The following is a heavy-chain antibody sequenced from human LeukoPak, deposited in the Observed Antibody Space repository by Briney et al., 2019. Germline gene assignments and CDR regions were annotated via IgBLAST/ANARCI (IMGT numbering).Heavy chain of an antibody. CDR3: ASIIAEASYFQH. D-gene: IGHD6-13*01. Sequence: SETLSLTCTVSGGSITSYYWTWIRQPPGKGLEWIGYIYYSGSTNYNPSLKSRVTISLDTSKNQFSLKLSSVTAADTAVYYCASIIAEASYFQHWGHVTLVTVSS. V-gene: IGHV4-59*08. CDR1: GGSITSYY. J-gene: IGHJ1*01. CDR2: IYYSGST.